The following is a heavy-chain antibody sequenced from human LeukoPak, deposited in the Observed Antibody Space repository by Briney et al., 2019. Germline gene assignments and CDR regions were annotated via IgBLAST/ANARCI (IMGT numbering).Heavy chain of an antibody. CDR3: ARDRGDYDPFDFYYYGMDV. Sequence: PSETLSLTCTVSGGSISSTGFYWSWIRQHPGKGLEWIGYIYYSGSTCYNPSLKSRVTISLDTSKNQFSLKLGSVTAADTAVYYCARDRGDYDPFDFYYYGMDVWGQGTTVTVSS. CDR2: IYYSGST. D-gene: IGHD4-17*01. J-gene: IGHJ6*02. CDR1: GGSISSTGFY. V-gene: IGHV4-31*03.